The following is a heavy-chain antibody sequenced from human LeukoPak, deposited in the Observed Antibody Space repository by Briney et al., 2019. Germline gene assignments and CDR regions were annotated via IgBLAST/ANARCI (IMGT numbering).Heavy chain of an antibody. V-gene: IGHV1-2*02. D-gene: IGHD3-22*01. CDR1: GYTFTYFY. J-gene: IGHJ5*02. Sequence: ASVKVSCKASGYTFTYFYIHWLRQAPGQGLEWMGWISPNSDNSGETNYAQDFQGSVTMTIDKPISTAFMELNSLRSDDTALYFCARGHGYDSSGINYFGPWGQGTRVTVSS. CDR2: ISPNSDNSGET. CDR3: ARGHGYDSSGINYFGP.